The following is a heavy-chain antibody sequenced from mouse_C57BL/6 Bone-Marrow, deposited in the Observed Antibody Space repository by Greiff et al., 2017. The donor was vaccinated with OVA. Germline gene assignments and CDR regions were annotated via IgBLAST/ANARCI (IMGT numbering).Heavy chain of an antibody. CDR1: GFTFSDYY. J-gene: IGHJ3*01. Sequence: EVHLVESGGGLVQPGGSLKLSCAASGFTFSDYYMYWVRQTPEKRLEWVAYISNGGGSTYYPDTVKGRFTISRDNAKNSLYLQVGRLKSEGAAMYYCAGAWFAYWGQGTLVTVSA. V-gene: IGHV5-12*01. CDR2: ISNGGGST. CDR3: AGAWFAY.